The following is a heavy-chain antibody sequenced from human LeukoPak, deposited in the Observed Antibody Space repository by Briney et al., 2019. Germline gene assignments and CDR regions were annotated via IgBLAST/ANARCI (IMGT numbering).Heavy chain of an antibody. CDR2: INHSGST. CDR3: ARVIGWYVFGGDAFDI. V-gene: IGHV4-34*01. Sequence: SETLSLTCAAYGGSFSAYYWSWIRQPPGKGLEWIGEINHSGSTNYNPSLKSRVTISVDTSENQFSLKLSSVTAADTAVYYCARVIGWYVFGGDAFDIWGQGTMVTVSS. CDR1: GGSFSAYY. J-gene: IGHJ3*02. D-gene: IGHD6-19*01.